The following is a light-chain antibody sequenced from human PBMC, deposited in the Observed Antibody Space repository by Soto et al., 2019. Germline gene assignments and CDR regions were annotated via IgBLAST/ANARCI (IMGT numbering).Light chain of an antibody. V-gene: IGKV3-20*01. J-gene: IGKJ1*01. Sequence: EIVLTQSPGTLSLSPGERATLSCKASQSVSSSYLAWYQQKPGQAPRLLIYGASSRATGSPDRFSGSGSGTDFTLTISRLEPEDLAVYYCQQYGSSRWTFGQGTKVEIK. CDR2: GAS. CDR3: QQYGSSRWT. CDR1: QSVSSSY.